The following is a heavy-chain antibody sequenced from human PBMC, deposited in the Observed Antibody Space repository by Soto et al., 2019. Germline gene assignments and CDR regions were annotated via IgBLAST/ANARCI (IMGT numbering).Heavy chain of an antibody. Sequence: PGGSLRLSFAASGITFSSYAMSWVRQAPGKGLEWVSGVSHSGGSTYYADSVKGRFIISRDNSNSTLYLQMNSLRVEDTAVYYCAKEGYSDSSGFLGHYWGQGTLVTVSS. CDR3: AKEGYSDSSGFLGHY. CDR2: VSHSGGST. V-gene: IGHV3-23*01. CDR1: GITFSSYA. J-gene: IGHJ4*02. D-gene: IGHD3-22*01.